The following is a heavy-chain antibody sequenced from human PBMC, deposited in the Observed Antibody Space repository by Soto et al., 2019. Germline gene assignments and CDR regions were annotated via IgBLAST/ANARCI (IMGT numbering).Heavy chain of an antibody. CDR3: ARSSAL. CDR2: IFYSGST. Sequence: SQTQCDPYTVSCGSIGGRGYCWSWIRQPPGKGLEWIGYIFYSGSTYYNPSLKSRVTISVDTSKNQFSLKLSSVTDADTAVYYSARSSALWRQRTLVTV. D-gene: IGHD6-6*01. CDR1: CGSIGGRGYC. J-gene: IGHJ1*01. V-gene: IGHV4-31*03.